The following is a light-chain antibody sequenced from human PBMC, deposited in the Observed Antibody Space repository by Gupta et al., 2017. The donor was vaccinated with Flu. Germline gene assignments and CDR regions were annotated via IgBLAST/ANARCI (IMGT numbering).Light chain of an antibody. CDR3: QQYCSAPPWT. J-gene: IGKJ1*01. CDR2: CAS. CDR1: QSVLYSSNNKIY. Sequence: KSRQSVLYSSNNKIYLGWYQQKPRQPPTLLIYCASTRESGVPYRFSGSGAGTDFTLPITSLQAEDAAFYYCQQYCSAPPWTFGQGTKVEIK. V-gene: IGKV4-1*01.